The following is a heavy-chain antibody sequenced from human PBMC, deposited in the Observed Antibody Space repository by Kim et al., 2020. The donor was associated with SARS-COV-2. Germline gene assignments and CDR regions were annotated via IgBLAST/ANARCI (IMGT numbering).Heavy chain of an antibody. CDR3: ARARDDILTGYYND. Sequence: SETLSLTCTVSGGSVSSGSYYWSWIRQPPGKGLEWIGYIYYSGSTNYNPSLKSRVTISVDTSKNQFSLKLSSVTAADTAVYYCARARDDILTGYYNDWGQGTLVTVSS. D-gene: IGHD3-9*01. CDR2: IYYSGST. V-gene: IGHV4-61*01. CDR1: GGSVSSGSYY. J-gene: IGHJ4*02.